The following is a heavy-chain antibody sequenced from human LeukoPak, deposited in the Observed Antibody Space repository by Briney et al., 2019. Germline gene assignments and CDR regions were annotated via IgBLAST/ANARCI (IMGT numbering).Heavy chain of an antibody. V-gene: IGHV3-30*18. CDR2: ISTDGSDK. CDR3: AKDGKIAAAGYYFDY. Sequence: HPGGSLRLSCVASGFTFRSYGMHWVRQAPGKGLEWVAVISTDGSDKYHADSVKGRFTISRDNSKKTLYLQMNSLRADDTAVYYCAKDGKIAAAGYYFDYWGQGTLVTVSS. D-gene: IGHD6-13*01. J-gene: IGHJ4*02. CDR1: GFTFRSYG.